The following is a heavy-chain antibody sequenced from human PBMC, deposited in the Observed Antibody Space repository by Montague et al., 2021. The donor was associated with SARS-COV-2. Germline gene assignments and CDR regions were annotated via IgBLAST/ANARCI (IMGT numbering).Heavy chain of an antibody. V-gene: IGHV4-38-2*02. CDR1: GFSISSGYY. CDR3: ARSGVGIFDFSYFDS. J-gene: IGHJ4*02. CDR2: RYENGAT. Sequence: SETLSLTCSVSGFSISSGYYWGWLRQTPGKGLEWIGSRYENGATYYSPXXKRPVTILLDTSKNQFSLSLTSVTAADTAVYYCARSGVGIFDFSYFDSWGQGSLVIVSS. D-gene: IGHD3-3*01.